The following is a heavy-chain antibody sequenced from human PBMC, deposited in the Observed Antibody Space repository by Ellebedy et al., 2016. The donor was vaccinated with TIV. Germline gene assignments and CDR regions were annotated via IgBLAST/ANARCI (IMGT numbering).Heavy chain of an antibody. V-gene: IGHV1-69*13. CDR1: GGTFSSYA. J-gene: IGHJ4*02. CDR3: ARDHYCSGGSCYLNYFDY. CDR2: IIPIFGTA. Sequence: SVKVSXXASGGTFSSYAISWVRQPPGQGLEWMGGIIPIFGTANYAQKFQGRVTITADESTSTAYMELSSPRSEDTAVYYCARDHYCSGGSCYLNYFDYWGQGTLVTVSS. D-gene: IGHD2-15*01.